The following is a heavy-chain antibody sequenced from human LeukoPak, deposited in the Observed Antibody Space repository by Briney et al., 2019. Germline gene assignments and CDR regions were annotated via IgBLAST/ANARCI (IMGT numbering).Heavy chain of an antibody. D-gene: IGHD2-8*01. Sequence: KAGGSLRLSCAASGFTFSSYSMNWVRQAPGKGLEWVSSISSSSSYIYYADSVKGRFTTSRDNAKNSLYLQMNSLRAEDTAVYYCAREGSMVYATFYYYYYYMDVWGKGTTVTVSS. CDR2: ISSSSSYI. CDR3: AREGSMVYATFYYYYYYMDV. J-gene: IGHJ6*03. V-gene: IGHV3-21*01. CDR1: GFTFSSYS.